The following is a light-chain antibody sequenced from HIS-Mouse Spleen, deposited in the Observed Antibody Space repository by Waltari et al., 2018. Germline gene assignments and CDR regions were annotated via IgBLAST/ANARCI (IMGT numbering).Light chain of an antibody. CDR1: QSVLHSSNNKNY. CDR3: QQYYSTPYT. J-gene: IGKJ2*01. CDR2: WAS. V-gene: IGKV4-1*01. Sequence: DIVMTQSPDSLAVTLCETATINCKSSQSVLHSSNNKNYLTWYQQKPGQPPNLLIYWASTRESGVPDRFSGSGSGTDFTLTISSLQAENVAVYYCQQYYSTPYTFGQGTKLEIK.